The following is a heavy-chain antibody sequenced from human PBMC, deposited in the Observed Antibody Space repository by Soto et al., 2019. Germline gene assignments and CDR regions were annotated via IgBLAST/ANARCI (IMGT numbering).Heavy chain of an antibody. Sequence: EVQVVESGGGLIQPGGSLRLSCAASGFTVSDEYVSWFRQAPGKGLEWVSVLYRDGGTFYGDSVRGRFTISRDNSKNTVFLQMDSLGVEDTAVYYCACFVWGIPSWGQGTLVTVSS. CDR2: LYRDGGT. CDR3: ACFVWGIPS. J-gene: IGHJ5*02. D-gene: IGHD3-16*01. CDR1: GFTVSDEY. V-gene: IGHV3-53*01.